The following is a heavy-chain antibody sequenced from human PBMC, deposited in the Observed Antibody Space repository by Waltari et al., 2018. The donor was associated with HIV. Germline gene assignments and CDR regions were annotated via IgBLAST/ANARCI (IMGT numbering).Heavy chain of an antibody. CDR1: GFTVSRNY. CDR3: AREVGGFDY. V-gene: IGHV3-53*01. CDR2: IKSGGST. Sequence: EVQLVESGGGLIQPGGSLRLSCAASGFTVSRNYMNWVRQAPGKGLEWVSVIKSGGSTYYADSVKGRFTISRDSSKNTVFLQMHNLRADDTAVYYCAREVGGFDYWGQGTRVTVSS. J-gene: IGHJ4*02. D-gene: IGHD6-19*01.